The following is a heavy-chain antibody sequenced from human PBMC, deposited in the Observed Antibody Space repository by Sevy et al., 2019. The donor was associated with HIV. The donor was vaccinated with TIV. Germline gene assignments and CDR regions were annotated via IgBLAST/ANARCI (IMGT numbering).Heavy chain of an antibody. J-gene: IGHJ4*02. CDR3: ARARAVRGVIITPFDY. Sequence: GGSLRLSCAASGFTFSSYSMNWVRQAPGKGLEWVSSISSSSSYIYYADSVKGPFTISRDNAKNSLYLQMNSLRAEDTAVYYCARARAVRGVIITPFDYWGQGTLVTVSS. CDR2: ISSSSSYI. CDR1: GFTFSSYS. V-gene: IGHV3-21*01. D-gene: IGHD3-10*01.